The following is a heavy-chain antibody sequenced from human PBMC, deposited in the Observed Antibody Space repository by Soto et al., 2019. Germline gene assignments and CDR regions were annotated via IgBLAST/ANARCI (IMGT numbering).Heavy chain of an antibody. Sequence: ASVKVSFKASGYTFTSYYMHWVRQAPGQGLEWMGIINPSGGSTSYAQKFHGRVTMTRDTSTSTVYMELSSLRSEDTAVYYCARVMFCGGDCYSAFDIWGQGTMVTVSS. D-gene: IGHD2-21*02. J-gene: IGHJ3*02. CDR3: ARVMFCGGDCYSAFDI. CDR1: GYTFTSYY. CDR2: INPSGGST. V-gene: IGHV1-46*01.